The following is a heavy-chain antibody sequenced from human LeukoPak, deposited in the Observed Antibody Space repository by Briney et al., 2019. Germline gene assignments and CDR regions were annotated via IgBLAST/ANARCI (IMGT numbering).Heavy chain of an antibody. Sequence: QPGGSLRLSCAASGFTFSSYAMTWVRQAPGKGLEWVANIKEDGSEMRYVDSVKGRFTISRDNAKNSLYLQMNSLRAEDTAVYYCSRGMSYHLYWGQGTLVTVSS. J-gene: IGHJ4*02. V-gene: IGHV3-7*04. CDR3: SRGMSYHLY. D-gene: IGHD2-21*01. CDR1: GFTFSSYA. CDR2: IKEDGSEM.